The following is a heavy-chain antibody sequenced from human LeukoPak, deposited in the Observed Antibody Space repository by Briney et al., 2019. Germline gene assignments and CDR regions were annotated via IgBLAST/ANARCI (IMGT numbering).Heavy chain of an antibody. D-gene: IGHD4-11*01. CDR1: GFTFSHYG. CDR3: AKDAQRGFDFSNSLES. CDR2: IWSDGTER. Sequence: QPGGSLRLSCATSGFTFSHYGMHWVRQAPGKGLEWVAVIWSDGTERYYGDSVKGRFTISRDNSKKTVYLQMNSLRVEDMAIYYCAKDAQRGFDFSNSLESWGQGTLVTVSS. V-gene: IGHV3-33*06. J-gene: IGHJ4*02.